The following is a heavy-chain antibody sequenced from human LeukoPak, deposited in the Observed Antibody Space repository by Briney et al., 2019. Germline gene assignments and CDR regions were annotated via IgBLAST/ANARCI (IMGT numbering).Heavy chain of an antibody. J-gene: IGHJ4*02. CDR2: ISSSTSYI. D-gene: IGHD5-24*01. V-gene: IGHV3-21*06. CDR3: TRVGYIDEGIDY. Sequence: GGSLRLSCAASGFTFSSYSMNWIRQAPGKGLEWVSSISSSTSYIYYADSVKGRFTISKDNAKNSLYLQMNSLRAEDTAIYYCTRVGYIDEGIDYWGQGTLVTVSS. CDR1: GFTFSSYS.